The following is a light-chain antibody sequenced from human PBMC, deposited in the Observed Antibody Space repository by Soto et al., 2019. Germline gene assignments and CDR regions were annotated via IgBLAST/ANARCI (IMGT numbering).Light chain of an antibody. Sequence: DIVMTQSPDSLAVSLGERATINCKSSQSVLYRSNYKNYLAWYQQKPGQPPKLLIYWASTRESGVPDRFSGSGSGTDFTLTISSLQAEDVAVYYCQQYYNTPLTFGGGTKVEIK. V-gene: IGKV4-1*01. J-gene: IGKJ4*01. CDR2: WAS. CDR3: QQYYNTPLT. CDR1: QSVLYRSNYKNY.